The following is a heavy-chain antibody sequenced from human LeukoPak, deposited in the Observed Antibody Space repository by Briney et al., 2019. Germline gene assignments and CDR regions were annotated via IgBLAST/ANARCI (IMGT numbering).Heavy chain of an antibody. CDR1: GFTFSDYY. V-gene: IGHV3-11*01. D-gene: IGHD3-22*01. J-gene: IGHJ3*02. Sequence: PGGPLRLSCAASGFTFSDYYMSWIRQAPGKGLEWVSYISSSGSTIYYADSVKGRFTISRDNAKNSLYLQMNSLRAEDTAVYYCARDSSGYYRTRDDAFDIWGQGTMVTVSS. CDR2: ISSSGSTI. CDR3: ARDSSGYYRTRDDAFDI.